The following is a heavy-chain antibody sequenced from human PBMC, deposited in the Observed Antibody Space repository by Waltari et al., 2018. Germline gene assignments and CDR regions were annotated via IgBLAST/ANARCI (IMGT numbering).Heavy chain of an antibody. J-gene: IGHJ4*02. V-gene: IGHV3-7*01. CDR3: AREDSSGYYDY. CDR1: GFTFSSYW. D-gene: IGHD3-22*01. Sequence: EVQLVESGGGLVQPGGSLRLSCAASGFTFSSYWMSWVRQAPGKGMEWVANIKQDGSEKYYVDSVKGRFTISRDNAKNSLYLQMNSLRAEDTAVYYCAREDSSGYYDYWGQGTLVTVSS. CDR2: IKQDGSEK.